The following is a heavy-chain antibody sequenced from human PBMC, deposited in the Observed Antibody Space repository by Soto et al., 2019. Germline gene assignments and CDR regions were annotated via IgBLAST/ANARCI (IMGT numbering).Heavy chain of an antibody. CDR2: INAGNGNT. CDR3: ARDPSCYGMDV. CDR1: GYTFTSYA. Sequence: QVQLVQAGAEEKKPGASVKVSCKASGYTFTSYAMHWVRQAPGQRLEWMGWINAGNGNTKYSQKFQGRVTITRDTSGSTAYMELSSLRSEDTAVYYCARDPSCYGMDVWGQATTVTVSS. D-gene: IGHD1-26*01. V-gene: IGHV1-3*05. J-gene: IGHJ6*02.